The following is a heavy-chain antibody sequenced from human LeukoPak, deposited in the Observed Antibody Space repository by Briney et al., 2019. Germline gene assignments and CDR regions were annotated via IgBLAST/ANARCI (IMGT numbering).Heavy chain of an antibody. J-gene: IGHJ4*02. CDR1: GFTFSSYS. CDR3: ARDLSGSYPDFDY. V-gene: IGHV3-21*01. Sequence: PGGSLRLSCAASGFTFSSYSMNWVRQAPGKGLEWVSSISSSSSYIYYADSVKGRFTISRHNAKNSLYLQMNSLRAEDTAVYYCARDLSGSYPDFDYWGQGTLVTVSS. CDR2: ISSSSSYI. D-gene: IGHD3-10*01.